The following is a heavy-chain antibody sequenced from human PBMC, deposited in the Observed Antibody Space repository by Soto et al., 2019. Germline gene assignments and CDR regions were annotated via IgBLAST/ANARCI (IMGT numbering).Heavy chain of an antibody. V-gene: IGHV3-53*01. CDR3: AREYYDSSGSNYFDY. CDR1: GFTFSTYA. CDR2: IYSGGST. Sequence: QPVGSLRLSCAASGFTFSTYAMSWVRQAPGKGLEWVSVIYSGGSTYYADSVKGRFTISRDNSKNTLYLQMNSLRAEDTAVYYCAREYYDSSGSNYFDYWGQGTLVTVSS. D-gene: IGHD3-22*01. J-gene: IGHJ4*01.